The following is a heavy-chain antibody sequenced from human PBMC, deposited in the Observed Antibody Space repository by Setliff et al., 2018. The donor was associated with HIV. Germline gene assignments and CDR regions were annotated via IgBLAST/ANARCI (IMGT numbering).Heavy chain of an antibody. V-gene: IGHV3-7*01. Sequence: SGESLKISCAASGFTLNNYWMTWVRQAPGKGLEWVANIKQDGGEKNYVDSVKGRFTISRDNARNSVFLQLNSLRAEDTAVYYCARDYGFSSSSGLGYWGQGTRVTVSS. CDR2: IKQDGGEK. J-gene: IGHJ4*02. CDR3: ARDYGFSSSSGLGY. D-gene: IGHD6-6*01. CDR1: GFTLNNYW.